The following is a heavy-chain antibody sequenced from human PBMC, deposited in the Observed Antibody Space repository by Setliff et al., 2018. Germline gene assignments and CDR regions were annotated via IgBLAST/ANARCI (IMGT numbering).Heavy chain of an antibody. Sequence: GGSLRLSCAASGFTLSTYSMNWIRQTPGKGLEWVSYIGSSSSIYYADSVKGRFTISRDNAKNSLYLQMNSLKAEDTAVYYCARDFAWPNRIDVWGQGTLVTVSS. CDR3: ARDFAWPNRIDV. CDR2: IGSSSSI. D-gene: IGHD2-15*01. CDR1: GFTLSTYS. J-gene: IGHJ4*02. V-gene: IGHV3-48*04.